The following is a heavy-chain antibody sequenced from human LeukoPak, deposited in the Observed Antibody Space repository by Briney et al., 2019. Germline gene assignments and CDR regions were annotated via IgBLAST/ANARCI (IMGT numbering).Heavy chain of an antibody. CDR1: GFTFSSYS. V-gene: IGHV3-21*01. CDR2: FTSRSGTI. D-gene: IGHD6-13*01. Sequence: GSLRLSCVASGFTFSSYSMNWVRQAPGKGLEWVSSFTSRSGTIYYADSVKGRFTISRDNAKNSLFLQMSSLRVEDTVVYYCARESSGIAATDNIDFWGQGTLVTVSS. J-gene: IGHJ4*02. CDR3: ARESSGIAATDNIDF.